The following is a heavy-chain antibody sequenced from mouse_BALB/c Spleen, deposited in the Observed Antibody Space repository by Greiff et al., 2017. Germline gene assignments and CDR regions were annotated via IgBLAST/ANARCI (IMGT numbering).Heavy chain of an antibody. J-gene: IGHJ4*01. Sequence: VQLQQSGAELAKPGASVKMSCKASGYTFTSYWMHWVKQRPGQGLEWIGYINPSTGYTEYNQKFKDKATLTADKSSSTAYMQLSSLTSEDSAVYYCAREGYDYDGGYAMDYWGQGTSVTVSS. D-gene: IGHD2-4*01. CDR1: GYTFTSYW. CDR2: INPSTGYT. CDR3: AREGYDYDGGYAMDY. V-gene: IGHV1-7*01.